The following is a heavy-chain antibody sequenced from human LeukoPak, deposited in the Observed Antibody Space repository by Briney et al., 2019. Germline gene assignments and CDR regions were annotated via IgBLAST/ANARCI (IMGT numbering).Heavy chain of an antibody. CDR3: ARPVPSRLGWFDP. CDR1: GDSISTSNSY. D-gene: IGHD1-1*01. CDR2: IYYSGST. V-gene: IGHV4-39*01. J-gene: IGHJ5*02. Sequence: SETLSLTCTVSGDSISTSNSYWGWIRQPPGKGLEWIGSIYYSGSTYYNASLKSRVTISVDTSKNQFSRKLSSVTAADTAVYYCARPVPSRLGWFDPWGQGTLVTVSS.